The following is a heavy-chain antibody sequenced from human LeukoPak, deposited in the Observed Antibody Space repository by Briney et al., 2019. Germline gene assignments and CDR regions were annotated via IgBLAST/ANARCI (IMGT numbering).Heavy chain of an antibody. D-gene: IGHD2-15*01. CDR1: GGSFSGYY. CDR3: ARVARGSLPSYFDY. CDR2: IYTSGST. J-gene: IGHJ4*02. V-gene: IGHV4-59*10. Sequence: SSETLSLTCAVYGGSFSGYYWSWIRQPAGKGLEWIGRIYTSGSTNYNPSLKSRVTMSVDTSKNQFSLKLSSVTAADTAVYYCARVARGSLPSYFDYWGQGTQVTVSS.